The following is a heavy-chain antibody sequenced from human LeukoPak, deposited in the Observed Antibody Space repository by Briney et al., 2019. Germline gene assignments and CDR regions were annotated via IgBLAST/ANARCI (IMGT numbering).Heavy chain of an antibody. V-gene: IGHV1-69*04. J-gene: IGHJ4*02. CDR2: IIPILGIA. CDR1: GGTFSSYA. D-gene: IGHD3-10*01. Sequence: ASVKVSCKASGGTFSSYAISWVRQAPGQGLEWMGRIIPILGIANYAQKFQGRVTITADKSTSTAYMELSSLRSEDTAVYYCATYPGRKLYGSGSYPKYYFDYWGQGTLATVSS. CDR3: ATYPGRKLYGSGSYPKYYFDY.